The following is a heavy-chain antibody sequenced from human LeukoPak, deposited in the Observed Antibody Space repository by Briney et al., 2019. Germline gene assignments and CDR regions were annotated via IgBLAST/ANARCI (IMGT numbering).Heavy chain of an antibody. CDR3: ATGAGDNWYFDL. Sequence: GSLRLSCAVSGFTVSSNYMTWVRQAPGKGLEWVSVIYRGGSTYYADSVKGRFTISRDSSKNTVYLQMNSLRAEDTAVYYCATGAGDNWYFDLWGRGTLVTVSS. CDR1: GFTVSSNY. CDR2: IYRGGST. J-gene: IGHJ2*01. V-gene: IGHV3-53*01. D-gene: IGHD3-16*01.